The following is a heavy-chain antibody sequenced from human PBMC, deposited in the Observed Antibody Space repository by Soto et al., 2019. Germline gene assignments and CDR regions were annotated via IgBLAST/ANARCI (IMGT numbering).Heavy chain of an antibody. V-gene: IGHV3-7*03. CDR3: ARDPDSSGFVQGY. D-gene: IGHD3-22*01. J-gene: IGHJ4*02. CDR2: IKQDGSEK. Sequence: EVQLVESGGGVVQPGGSLRLSCAASEFTFSSYWMSWVRQAPGKGLEWVANIKQDGSEKYYVDSVKGRFTISRDNAKNSLYLQMNSLRAEDTAVYYCARDPDSSGFVQGYWGQGTLVTVSS. CDR1: EFTFSSYW.